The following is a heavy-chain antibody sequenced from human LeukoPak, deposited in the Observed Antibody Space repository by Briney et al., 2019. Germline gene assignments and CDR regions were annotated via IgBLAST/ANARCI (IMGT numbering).Heavy chain of an antibody. CDR3: TTDFVLMVYGTLYY. J-gene: IGHJ4*02. D-gene: IGHD2-8*01. CDR1: GFTFSSYS. V-gene: IGHV3-48*01. Sequence: PGGSLRLSCAASGFTFSSYSMNWVRQAPGKGLEWVSYISSSSSTIYYADSVKGRFTISRDNAKNSLYLQMNSLKTEDTAVYYCTTDFVLMVYGTLYYWGQGTLVTVSS. CDR2: ISSSSSTI.